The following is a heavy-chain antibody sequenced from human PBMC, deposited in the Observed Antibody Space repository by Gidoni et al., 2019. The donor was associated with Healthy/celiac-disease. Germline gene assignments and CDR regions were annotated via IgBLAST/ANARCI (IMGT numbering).Heavy chain of an antibody. Sequence: EVQLLESGGGLVQPGGSLRLSCAASGFTFSSYAMSWVRQAPGKGLEWVSAISGSGGSTYYADSVKGRFTISRDNTKNTLYLQMNSLRAEDTAVYYCAKKVIGWIQLWNIDYWGQGTLVTVSS. V-gene: IGHV3-23*01. D-gene: IGHD5-18*01. J-gene: IGHJ4*02. CDR1: GFTFSSYA. CDR3: AKKVIGWIQLWNIDY. CDR2: ISGSGGST.